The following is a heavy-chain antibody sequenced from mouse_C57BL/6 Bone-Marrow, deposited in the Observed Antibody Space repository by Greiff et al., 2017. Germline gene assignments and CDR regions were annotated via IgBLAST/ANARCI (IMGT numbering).Heavy chain of an antibody. Sequence: VQLQESGAELVRPGASVKLSCKASGYTFTDYYINWVKQRPGQGLEWIARIFPGSGNTYYNEKFKGKATLTAEKSSSTAYMQLSSLTSEDSAVYFCTRSDYGGSYGDYWGQGTTLTVSS. J-gene: IGHJ2*01. CDR1: GYTFTDYY. D-gene: IGHD1-1*01. CDR2: IFPGSGNT. V-gene: IGHV1-76*01. CDR3: TRSDYGGSYGDY.